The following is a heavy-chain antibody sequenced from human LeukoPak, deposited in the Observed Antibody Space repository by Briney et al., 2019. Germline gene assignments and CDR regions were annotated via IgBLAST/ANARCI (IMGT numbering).Heavy chain of an antibody. CDR1: GFTFSSYS. D-gene: IGHD6-19*01. J-gene: IGHJ4*02. CDR2: ISSSSRYI. V-gene: IGHV3-21*01. Sequence: GGSLRLSCAASGFTFSSYSMNWVRQAPGKGLEWVSSISSSSRYIYYADSVKGRFTISRDNSKNTLYLQMNSLRAEDTAVYYCARAEKIAVAGMGYYFDYWGQGTLVTVSS. CDR3: ARAEKIAVAGMGYYFDY.